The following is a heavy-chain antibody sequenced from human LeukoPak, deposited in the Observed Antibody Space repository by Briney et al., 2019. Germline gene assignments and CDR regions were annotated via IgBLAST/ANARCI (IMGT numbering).Heavy chain of an antibody. CDR1: GYTFTSYY. Sequence: ASVKVSCKASGYTFTSYYMHWVRQAPGQGLEWMGIINPSGGSTSYAQKFQGRVTMTRDTSTSTAYMELSSLRSEDTAVYYCARGGGTLQAVAATRFDYWGQGTLVTVSS. D-gene: IGHD6-19*01. J-gene: IGHJ4*02. V-gene: IGHV1-46*01. CDR2: INPSGGST. CDR3: ARGGGTLQAVAATRFDY.